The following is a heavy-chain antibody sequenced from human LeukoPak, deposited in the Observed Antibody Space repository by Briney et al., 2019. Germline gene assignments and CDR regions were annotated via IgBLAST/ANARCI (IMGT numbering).Heavy chain of an antibody. CDR2: IIPIFGTA. J-gene: IGHJ4*02. CDR1: GGTFSSYA. CDR3: ARERSGGFDY. D-gene: IGHD2-15*01. V-gene: IGHV1-69*05. Sequence: ASVKVSCKASGGTFSSYAISWVRQAPGQGLEWMGGIIPIFGTANYAQKFQGRVTITTDESTSTAYMELSSLRSEDTAVYYYARERSGGFDYWGQGTLVTVSS.